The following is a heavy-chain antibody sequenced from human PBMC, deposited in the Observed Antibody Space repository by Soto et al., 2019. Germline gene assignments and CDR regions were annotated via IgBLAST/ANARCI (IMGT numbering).Heavy chain of an antibody. J-gene: IGHJ4*02. CDR1: GYAFTTYG. D-gene: IGHD1-1*01. CDR2: ISAHNGNT. Sequence: QVHLVQSGAEVKKPGASVKVSCKGSGYAFTTYGITWVRQAPGQGLEWMGWISAHNGNTNYAQKLQGRVTVTRDTSTSTAYMELRSLRSDDTAVDYCARGRYGDYWGQGALVTASS. CDR3: ARGRYGDY. V-gene: IGHV1-18*01.